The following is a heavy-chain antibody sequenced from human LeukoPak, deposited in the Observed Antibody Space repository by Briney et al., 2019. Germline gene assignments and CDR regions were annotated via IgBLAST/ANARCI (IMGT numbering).Heavy chain of an antibody. D-gene: IGHD3-22*01. V-gene: IGHV3-23*01. CDR2: ISGGGGTT. CDR1: GFTFSNYA. CDR3: AKDRVYYFDSSGYSCDY. Sequence: GGSLRLSCAASGFTFSNYAMSWVRQAPGKGLEWVSGISGGGGTTYYADSVKGRFTISRDNSKNTLYLQMHSLRAEDTAVYYCAKDRVYYFDSSGYSCDYWGQGSLVTVSS. J-gene: IGHJ4*02.